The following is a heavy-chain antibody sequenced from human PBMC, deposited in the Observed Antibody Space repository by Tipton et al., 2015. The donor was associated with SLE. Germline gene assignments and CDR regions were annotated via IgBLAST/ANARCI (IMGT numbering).Heavy chain of an antibody. CDR2: ITWDGGDT. CDR1: GFTFDDYT. J-gene: IGHJ5*02. CDR3: AKGSDYYDSSGYPPEFDP. Sequence: SLRLSCAASGFTFDDYTMHWVRQAPGKGLEWVSLITWDGGDTYYADSVKGRFTISRDNSKNSLYLQMNSLRSEDTALYYCAKGSDYYDSSGYPPEFDPWGQGTLVTVSS. D-gene: IGHD3-22*01. V-gene: IGHV3-43*01.